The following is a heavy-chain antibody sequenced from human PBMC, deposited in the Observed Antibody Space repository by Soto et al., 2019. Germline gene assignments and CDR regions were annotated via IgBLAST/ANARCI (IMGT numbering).Heavy chain of an antibody. CDR1: GGSISSSNW. J-gene: IGHJ6*02. V-gene: IGHV4-4*02. CDR2: IYHSGST. Sequence: QVQLQESGPGLVKPSGTLSLTCAVSGGSISSSNWWSWVRQPPGKGLEWIGEIYHSGSTNYTPSLKSRVTISVDKSKNQFSLKLSSVTAADTAVYYCARDPANYDFWSGPKNHGMDVWGQGTTVTVSS. D-gene: IGHD3-3*01. CDR3: ARDPANYDFWSGPKNHGMDV.